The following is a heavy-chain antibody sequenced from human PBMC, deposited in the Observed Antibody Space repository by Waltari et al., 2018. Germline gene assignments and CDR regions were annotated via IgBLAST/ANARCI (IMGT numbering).Heavy chain of an antibody. V-gene: IGHV3-7*01. J-gene: IGHJ4*02. CDR3: ARDVRWAAAGSWYGD. Sequence: EVQLVESGGGLVQPGGSLRLSCAASGFTFSSYWMSWVRQAPGKGLEWVANIKQDGSEKSYVDSVRGRFTISRDNAKKSRDLQMNSRRCEDTAVYDWARDVRWAAAGSWYGDWGQGTLVTVSS. CDR1: GFTFSSYW. CDR2: IKQDGSEK. D-gene: IGHD6-13*01.